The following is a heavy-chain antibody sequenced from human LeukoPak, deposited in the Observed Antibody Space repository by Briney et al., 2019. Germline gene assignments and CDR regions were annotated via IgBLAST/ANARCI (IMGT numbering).Heavy chain of an antibody. CDR1: GYTFTSYD. CDR3: ARGSLHCSSTSCYLGIYYYGMDV. CDR2: MNPNSGNT. D-gene: IGHD2-2*01. Sequence: ASVKVSCKASGYTFTSYDINWVRQATGQGLEWMGWMNPNSGNTGYAQKFQGRVTMTRNNSISTAYMELSSLRSEDTAVYYCARGSLHCSSTSCYLGIYYYGMDVWGQGTTVTVSS. J-gene: IGHJ6*02. V-gene: IGHV1-8*01.